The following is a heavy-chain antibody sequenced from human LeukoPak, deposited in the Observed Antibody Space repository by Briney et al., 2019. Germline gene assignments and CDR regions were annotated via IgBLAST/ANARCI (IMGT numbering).Heavy chain of an antibody. Sequence: PSETLSLTCTVSGGSISSYYWSWIRQPPGKGLEWIGYIYYSGSTNYNPSLKSRVTISVDTSKNQFSLKLSSVTAADTAVYYCARGRLGARIFPLPRYCSGGSCYYFDYWGQGTLVTVSS. CDR2: IYYSGST. CDR3: ARGRLGARIFPLPRYCSGGSCYYFDY. CDR1: GGSISSYY. D-gene: IGHD2-15*01. J-gene: IGHJ4*02. V-gene: IGHV4-59*12.